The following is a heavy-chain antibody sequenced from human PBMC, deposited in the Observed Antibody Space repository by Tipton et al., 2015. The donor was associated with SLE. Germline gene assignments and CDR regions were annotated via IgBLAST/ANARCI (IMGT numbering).Heavy chain of an antibody. CDR2: IRYDGSNK. V-gene: IGHV3-30*02. Sequence: SLRLSCAASGFTFSSYGMHWVRQAPGKGLEWVAFIRYDGSNKYYADSVKGRFTISRDNSKNTLYLQMNSLRAEDTAVYYCAKDQGECQWLEDYFDYWGQGTLVTVSS. CDR3: AKDQGECQWLEDYFDY. J-gene: IGHJ4*02. D-gene: IGHD6-19*01. CDR1: GFTFSSYG.